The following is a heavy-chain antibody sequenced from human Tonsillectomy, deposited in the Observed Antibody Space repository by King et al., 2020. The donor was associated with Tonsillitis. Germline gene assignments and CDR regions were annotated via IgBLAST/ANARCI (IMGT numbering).Heavy chain of an antibody. D-gene: IGHD5-24*01. J-gene: IGHJ4*02. V-gene: IGHV3-48*03. CDR2: ISSSGNII. CDR1: GFTFSNYE. CDR3: ARVLRWLQNYLDY. Sequence: VQLVESGGGLVQPGGSLRLSCAASGFTFSNYEMNWVRQAPGKGLEWVSYISSSGNIIYYADSVRGRFTISRDNAKNSLYLQMNSLRAGDTAVYYCARVLRWLQNYLDYWGQGTLVTVSS.